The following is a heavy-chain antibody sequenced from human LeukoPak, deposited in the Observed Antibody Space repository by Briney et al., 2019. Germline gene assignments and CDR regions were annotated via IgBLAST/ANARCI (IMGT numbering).Heavy chain of an antibody. J-gene: IGHJ2*01. Sequence: GSVRLSCEASGYTFSSYDISWVRQAPVKGLEWVSAISGSGGSTYSAASVKGRFTICRDNSKNTLYLQMNSLRAEDTAVYYCAKDGSGFGELKSWYFDLWGRGTLVTVSS. CDR2: ISGSGGST. D-gene: IGHD3-10*01. V-gene: IGHV3-23*01. CDR1: GYTFSSYD. CDR3: AKDGSGFGELKSWYFDL.